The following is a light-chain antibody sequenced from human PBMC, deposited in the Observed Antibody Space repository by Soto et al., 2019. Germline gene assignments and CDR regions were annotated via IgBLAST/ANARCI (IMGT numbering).Light chain of an antibody. CDR3: QQSYSTPPT. Sequence: DIQMTQSPSSLSASVGERVTITCRASQRISSYLNWYQQKPGKAPKLLIYAASSLQSGVPSRFSGSGSGTDFTLTISSLQPEDFATYYCQQSYSTPPTFGQGTKVDIK. CDR1: QRISSY. CDR2: AAS. V-gene: IGKV1-39*01. J-gene: IGKJ1*01.